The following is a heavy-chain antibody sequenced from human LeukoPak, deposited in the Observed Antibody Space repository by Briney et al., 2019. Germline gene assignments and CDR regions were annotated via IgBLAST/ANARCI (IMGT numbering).Heavy chain of an antibody. CDR1: GFTFSSFA. V-gene: IGHV3-23*01. CDR3: AKRVPYSATSAYFDY. D-gene: IGHD1-26*01. J-gene: IGHJ4*02. CDR2: IDPSGGDT. Sequence: GSLRLSCTASGFTFSSFAMTWVRQAPGKGLEWVSSIDPSGGDTYYADSVKGRFTISRDNSKNTLYLQMNSLRAEDTALYFCAKRVPYSATSAYFDYWGQGTLVTVSS.